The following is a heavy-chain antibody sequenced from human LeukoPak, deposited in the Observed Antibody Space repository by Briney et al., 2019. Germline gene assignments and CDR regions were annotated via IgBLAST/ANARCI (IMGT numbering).Heavy chain of an antibody. J-gene: IGHJ5*02. CDR3: ARDHEGYCSSTSCPT. D-gene: IGHD2-2*01. V-gene: IGHV1-18*04. Sequence: GASVKVSCKASGYTFTSYYMHWVRQAPGQGLEWMGWISAYNGSTNYAQKLQGRVTMTTDTSTSTAYMELRSLRSDDTAVYYCARDHEGYCSSTSCPTWGQGTLVTVSS. CDR1: GYTFTSYY. CDR2: ISAYNGST.